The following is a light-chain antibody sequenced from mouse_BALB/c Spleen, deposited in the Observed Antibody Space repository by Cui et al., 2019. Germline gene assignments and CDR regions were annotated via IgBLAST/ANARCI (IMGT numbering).Light chain of an antibody. Sequence: QLVLTQSPALMSASPGEKVTMTCSASSSVSYMYWYQQKPRSSPKPWIYLTSNLASGVPARFSGSGSGTSYSLTISSMEAEDAATYYCQQWSSNPPTFGGGTKLERK. CDR1: SSVSY. J-gene: IGKJ2*01. CDR3: QQWSSNPPT. CDR2: LTS. V-gene: IGKV4-68*01.